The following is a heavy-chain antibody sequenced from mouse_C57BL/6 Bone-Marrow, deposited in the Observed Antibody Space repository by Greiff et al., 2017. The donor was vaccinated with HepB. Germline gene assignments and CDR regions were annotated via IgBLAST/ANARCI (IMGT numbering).Heavy chain of an antibody. Sequence: EVKVVESGGGLVQPGGSLKLSCAASGFTFSDYYMYWVRQTPEKRLEWVAYISNGGGSTYYPDTVKGRFTISRDNAKNTLYLQMSRLKSEDTDMYYCARQVVATRYFDVWGTGTTVTVSS. J-gene: IGHJ1*03. V-gene: IGHV5-12*01. CDR3: ARQVVATRYFDV. D-gene: IGHD1-1*01. CDR1: GFTFSDYY. CDR2: ISNGGGST.